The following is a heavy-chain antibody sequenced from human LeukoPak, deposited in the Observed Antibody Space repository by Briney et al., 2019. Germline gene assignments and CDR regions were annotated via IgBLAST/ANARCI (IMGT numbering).Heavy chain of an antibody. CDR2: IIPMFGTA. J-gene: IGHJ4*02. Sequence: SVKVSCKASGDTFNNYAISWVRQAPGQRLEWMGGIIPMFGTADYGQTFQGRVTIMTDESTRTGYMDLSSLRSEETAIYYCVLGYCSGGCAWYGGDYWGQGTLVTVSS. CDR3: VLGYCSGGCAWYGGDY. CDR1: GDTFNNYA. D-gene: IGHD2-15*01. V-gene: IGHV1-69*05.